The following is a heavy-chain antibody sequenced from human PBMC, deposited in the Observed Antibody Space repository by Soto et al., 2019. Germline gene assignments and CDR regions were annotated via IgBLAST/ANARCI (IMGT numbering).Heavy chain of an antibody. Sequence: EAQLLESGGELVQPGGSLRLSCAASGFTFSSHGMSWVRQAPGKGLEWIAGLSRGGGSTYYADSVKGRFTISRDNSKNNMDLIMNSLRVEDTALYYCAKDGLLRKDGFAIWGQGTMVTV. V-gene: IGHV3-23*01. CDR1: GFTFSSHG. CDR3: AKDGLLRKDGFAI. D-gene: IGHD2-15*01. CDR2: LSRGGGST. J-gene: IGHJ3*02.